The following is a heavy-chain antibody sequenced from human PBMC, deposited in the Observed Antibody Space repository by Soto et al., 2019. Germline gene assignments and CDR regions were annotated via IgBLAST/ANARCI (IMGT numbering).Heavy chain of an antibody. Sequence: EVQLVESGGGLVKPGGSLRLSCAASGFTFSNAWMSWVRQAPGKGLEWVGLIKKQADGGTTEYAAPLQGRFTISRDDSENTLYLQMSSLQTEDTAVYYCRTQWLDWGQGTLVTVSS. CDR3: RTQWLD. V-gene: IGHV3-15*01. D-gene: IGHD6-19*01. CDR2: IKKQADGGTT. J-gene: IGHJ4*02. CDR1: GFTFSNAW.